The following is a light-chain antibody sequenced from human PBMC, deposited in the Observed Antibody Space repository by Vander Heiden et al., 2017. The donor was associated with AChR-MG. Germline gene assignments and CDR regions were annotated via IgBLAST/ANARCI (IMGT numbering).Light chain of an antibody. V-gene: IGLV2-14*03. Sequence: QSALTQPASVSASPGQSITISCTGTSSDVGGYNYVSWYQQHPGKAPKLMIYDVSNRPSGVSNRFSGSKSGNTASLTISGLQAEDEADYYCSSYTSSSTRVFGTGTKVTGL. CDR1: SSDVGGYNY. CDR2: DVS. CDR3: SSYTSSSTRV. J-gene: IGLJ1*01.